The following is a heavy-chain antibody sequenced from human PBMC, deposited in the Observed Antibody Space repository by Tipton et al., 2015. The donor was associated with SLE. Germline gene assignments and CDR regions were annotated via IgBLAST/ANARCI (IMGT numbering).Heavy chain of an antibody. D-gene: IGHD6-13*01. V-gene: IGHV3-30*04. J-gene: IGHJ5*02. CDR2: ISYDGSNK. CDR3: ASRLGSWYGIYP. Sequence: SLRLSCAASGFTFSSYAMHWVRQAPGKGLEWVAVISYDGSNKYYADSVKGRFTISRDNSKNTRYLQMNSLRAEDTAVYYCASRLGSWYGIYPWGQGTLVSVST. CDR1: GFTFSSYA.